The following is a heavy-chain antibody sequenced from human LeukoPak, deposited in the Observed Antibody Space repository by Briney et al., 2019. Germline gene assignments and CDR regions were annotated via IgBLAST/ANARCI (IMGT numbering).Heavy chain of an antibody. D-gene: IGHD3-10*01. CDR2: IKQDGSEK. V-gene: IGHV3-7*03. J-gene: IGHJ4*02. CDR3: ARAKSLFDS. Sequence: GGSLRLSRAASGFAFGSYWMSWVRQAPGKGLEWVANIKQDGSEKYYVDSVKGRFTISRDNAKNSLYLQMNSLRAEDMAVYYCARAKSLFDSWGQGTLVTVSS. CDR1: GFAFGSYW.